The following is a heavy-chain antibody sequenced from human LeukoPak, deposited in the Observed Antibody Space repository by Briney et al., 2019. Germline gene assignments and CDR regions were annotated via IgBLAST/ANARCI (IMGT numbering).Heavy chain of an antibody. J-gene: IGHJ4*02. CDR3: ARDLGGVGGFDY. CDR1: GGSISSYY. CDR2: ICYSGST. V-gene: IGHV4-59*01. D-gene: IGHD3-10*01. Sequence: LETLSLTCTVSGGSISSYYWSWIRQPPGKGLEWIGYICYSGSTNYNPSLKSRVTISVDTSKNQFSLKLSSVTAADTAVYYCARDLGGVGGFDYWGQGTLVTVSS.